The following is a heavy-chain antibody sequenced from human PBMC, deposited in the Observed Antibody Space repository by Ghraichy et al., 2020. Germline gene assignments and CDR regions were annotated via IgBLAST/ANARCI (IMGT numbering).Heavy chain of an antibody. CDR1: GFAFRDYY. J-gene: IGHJ4*02. Sequence: GGSLRLSCAAAGFAFRDYYMTWIRQAPGKGLEWVSYISDTGAYTNYADSVKGRFTMSRDSAKNSLSLQMNSLRDEDTAVYFCAREIAQSGIRKRGFDYWGQGTLVTVSS. CDR2: ISDTGAYT. V-gene: IGHV3-11*06. CDR3: AREIAQSGIRKRGFDY. D-gene: IGHD5-12*01.